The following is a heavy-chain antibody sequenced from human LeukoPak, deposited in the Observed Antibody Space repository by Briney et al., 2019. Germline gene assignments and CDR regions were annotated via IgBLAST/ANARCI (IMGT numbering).Heavy chain of an antibody. CDR2: IYYSGST. Sequence: SETLSLTCTVSGGSISNYYWTWIRQPPGKGLEWIGYIYYSGSTNYNPSLNSRVTISVDTSKNQFSLKLSSVTAGDTAVYYCARGVAWSGYYRLDYWGQGTLVTVSS. V-gene: IGHV4-59*12. CDR3: ARGVAWSGYYRLDY. CDR1: GGSISNYY. J-gene: IGHJ4*02. D-gene: IGHD3-3*01.